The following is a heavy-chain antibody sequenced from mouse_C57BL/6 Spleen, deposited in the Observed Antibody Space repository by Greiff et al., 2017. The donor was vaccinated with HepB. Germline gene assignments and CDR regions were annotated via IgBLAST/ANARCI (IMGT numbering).Heavy chain of an antibody. Sequence: QVQLKQPGAELVKPGASVKLSCKASGYTFTSYWMHWVKQRPGQGLEWIGNINPSNGGTNYNEKFTSKATLTVDKSSSTAYMQLSSLTSEDSEVYYCERRAGTTSVGRYVDVWGTGTTVTVSS. J-gene: IGHJ1*03. V-gene: IGHV1-53*01. CDR1: GYTFTSYW. CDR2: INPSNGGT. D-gene: IGHD1-1*01. CDR3: ERRAGTTSVGRYVDV.